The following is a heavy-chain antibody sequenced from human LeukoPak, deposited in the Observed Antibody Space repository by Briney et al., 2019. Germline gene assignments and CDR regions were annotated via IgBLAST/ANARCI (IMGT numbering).Heavy chain of an antibody. CDR2: IYYSGST. CDR1: GGSISIYY. Sequence: SETLSLTCIVSGGSISIYYWNWIRQPPGKGLEWIGYIYYSGSTKYNPSLKSLVTISVDKSKNQFSLKLRSVAPADTAVYYCARSNWGLVAFDIWGQGTMVTVSS. CDR3: ARSNWGLVAFDI. J-gene: IGHJ3*02. D-gene: IGHD7-27*01. V-gene: IGHV4-59*01.